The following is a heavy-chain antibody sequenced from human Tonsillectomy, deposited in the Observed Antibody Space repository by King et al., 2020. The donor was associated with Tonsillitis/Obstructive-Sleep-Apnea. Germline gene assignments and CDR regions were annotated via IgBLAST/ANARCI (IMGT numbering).Heavy chain of an antibody. D-gene: IGHD2-21*01. Sequence: QLQESDPGLVKPSGTLSLTCAVSSDSISSNYWWTWVRQPPGKGLEWIGEISQNGRTDYTPSLKSRVTISLDKSKHQFSLQLSSVTAADTAVYYCARAMIGKRGFSYWGQGTLVTVSS. J-gene: IGHJ4*02. V-gene: IGHV4-4*02. CDR1: SDSISSNYW. CDR3: ARAMIGKRGFSY. CDR2: ISQNGRT.